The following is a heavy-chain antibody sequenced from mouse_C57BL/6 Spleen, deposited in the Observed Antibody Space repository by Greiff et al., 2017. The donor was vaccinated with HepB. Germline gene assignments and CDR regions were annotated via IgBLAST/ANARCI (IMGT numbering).Heavy chain of an antibody. V-gene: IGHV1-69*01. Sequence: VKLQQPGAELVMPGASVKLSCKASGYTFTSYWMHWVKQRPGQGLEWIGEIDPSDSYTNYNQKFKGKSTLTVDKSSSTAYMQLSSLTSEDSAVYDCARCEAAQATGFAYWGQGALVTVSA. D-gene: IGHD3-2*02. CDR3: ARCEAAQATGFAY. J-gene: IGHJ3*01. CDR1: GYTFTSYW. CDR2: IDPSDSYT.